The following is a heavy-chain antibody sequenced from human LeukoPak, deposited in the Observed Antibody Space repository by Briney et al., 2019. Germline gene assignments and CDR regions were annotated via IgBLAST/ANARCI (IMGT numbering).Heavy chain of an antibody. V-gene: IGHV2-5*01. J-gene: IGHJ4*02. D-gene: IGHD5-18*01. Sequence: SGPTLVNPTQTLTLTCTFSGFSLSTSGVGVGWIRQPPGKALEWLAFIYGNDDKRYSPSLRSRLTITKDTSKNQVVLTVTNMDPVDTATYYCAHKTVDTSIDYWGQGTLVTVSA. CDR3: AHKTVDTSIDY. CDR1: GFSLSTSGVG. CDR2: IYGNDDK.